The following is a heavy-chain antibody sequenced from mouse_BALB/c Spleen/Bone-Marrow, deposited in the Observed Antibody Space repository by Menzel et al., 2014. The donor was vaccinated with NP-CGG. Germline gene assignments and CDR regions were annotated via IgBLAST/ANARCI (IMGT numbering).Heavy chain of an antibody. CDR3: ARTGIGLDY. V-gene: IGHV1-82*01. CDR1: GYAFNLSW. CDR2: IYPGDGDT. Sequence: QVQLQQSGPELVKPGASVKISCKASGYAFNLSWMNWAKQRPGQGLEWIGRIYPGDGDTSYNGKFKGKATLTADKSSSTAYMQLIILASVDSAVDFCARTGIGLDYWGQGTSVTVSS. J-gene: IGHJ4*01. D-gene: IGHD4-1*01.